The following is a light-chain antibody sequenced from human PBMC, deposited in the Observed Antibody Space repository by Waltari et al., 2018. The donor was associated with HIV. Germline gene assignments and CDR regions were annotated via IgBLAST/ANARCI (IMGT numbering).Light chain of an antibody. CDR1: SSAAGGLDS. CDR2: DVI. J-gene: IGLJ3*02. CDR3: CSYAGTYTYVL. Sequence: QSPLTQPRPVPGSPGQSVTISSTGTSSAAGGLDSVYWYLQHPGQAPTLIIYDVIKRPSGVPDRFSGSKSGNTASLTISGLQTEDEADYFCCSYAGTYTYVLFGGGTKLTVL. V-gene: IGLV2-11*01.